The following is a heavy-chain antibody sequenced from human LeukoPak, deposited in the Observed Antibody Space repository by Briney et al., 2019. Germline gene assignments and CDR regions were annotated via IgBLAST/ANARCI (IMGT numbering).Heavy chain of an antibody. CDR1: GFTFSSYS. J-gene: IGHJ4*02. D-gene: IGHD2-15*01. CDR2: ISSSSSYI. V-gene: IGHV3-21*01. Sequence: PGGSLRLSCAASGFTFSSYSMNWVRQAPGEGLEWVSSISSSSSYIYYADSVKGRFTISRDNAKNSLYLQTNSLRAEDTAVYYCARIPSLIVGGFDYWGQGTLVTVSS. CDR3: ARIPSLIVGGFDY.